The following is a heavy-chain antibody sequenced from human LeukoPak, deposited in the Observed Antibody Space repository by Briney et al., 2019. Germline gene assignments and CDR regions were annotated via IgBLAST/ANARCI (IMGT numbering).Heavy chain of an antibody. CDR3: ARDSPGTTASDY. V-gene: IGHV3-21*01. CDR1: GFTFGSYE. Sequence: GGSLRLSCEASGFTFGSYEMNWVRQAPGKGLEWVSSISASGSYIYYADSLKGRFTISRDNTKNSLFLQMNSLRAEDTAVYYCARDSPGTTASDYWGQGTLVTVSS. CDR2: ISASGSYI. J-gene: IGHJ4*02. D-gene: IGHD1-1*01.